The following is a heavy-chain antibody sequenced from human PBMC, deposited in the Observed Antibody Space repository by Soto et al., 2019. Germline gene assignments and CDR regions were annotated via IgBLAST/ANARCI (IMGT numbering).Heavy chain of an antibody. CDR2: FDPEDGET. Sequence: GASVKVSCKVSGDTLTELSMHWVRQAPGKGLEWMGGFDPEDGETIYAQKFQGRVTMTEDTSTDTAYMELSSLRSEDTAVYYCATDGPRYFDWLSSGVNGMDLWGQGTTVTV. V-gene: IGHV1-24*01. D-gene: IGHD3-9*01. CDR3: ATDGPRYFDWLSSGVNGMDL. J-gene: IGHJ6*02. CDR1: GDTLTELS.